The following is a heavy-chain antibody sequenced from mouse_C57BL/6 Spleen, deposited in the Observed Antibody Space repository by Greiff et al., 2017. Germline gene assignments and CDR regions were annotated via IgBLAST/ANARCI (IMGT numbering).Heavy chain of an antibody. V-gene: IGHV1-15*01. D-gene: IGHD6-5*01. Sequence: QVQLQQSGAELVRPGASVTLSCKASGYTFTDDEMHWVKQTPVHGLEWIGAIDPETGGTAYDPKFKGKATLTADKSSGTAYMELRSLTSEDSAVYYCTSAPSSYRHPYYFEFWGQSPTLTVSS. J-gene: IGHJ2*01. CDR3: TSAPSSYRHPYYFEF. CDR1: GYTFTDDE. CDR2: IDPETGGT.